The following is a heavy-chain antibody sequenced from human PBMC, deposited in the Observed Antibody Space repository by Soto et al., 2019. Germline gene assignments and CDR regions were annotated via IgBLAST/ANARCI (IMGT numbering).Heavy chain of an antibody. CDR1: GCTFSSYG. D-gene: IGHD4-17*01. CDR2: IWYDGSNK. V-gene: IGHV3-33*01. J-gene: IGHJ3*02. CDR3: ARDLSGDYGALDT. Sequence: QVQLVESGGGVVQPGGSLRLSCEPSGCTFSSYGMHWARQAPGKGLEWVAVIWYDGSNKVYADSVKVRFTISRDNSKNKFYLKKNSLRAEDTAVYYFARDLSGDYGALDTWGQGTMVTVTS.